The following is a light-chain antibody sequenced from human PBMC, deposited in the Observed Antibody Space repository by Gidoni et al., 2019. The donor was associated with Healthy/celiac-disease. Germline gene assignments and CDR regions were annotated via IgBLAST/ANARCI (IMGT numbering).Light chain of an antibody. CDR3: QKYNSAPWT. CDR1: QGISYY. J-gene: IGKJ1*01. CDR2: AAS. V-gene: IGKV1-27*01. Sequence: DIQMTQSPSSLSASVGDRVTITCRASQGISYYLAWYQLKPGKVPKLLIHAASTLQSGVPSRFSGSGSGTDFTLTISSLQPEDVATYYCQKYNSAPWTFGQGTKVEIK.